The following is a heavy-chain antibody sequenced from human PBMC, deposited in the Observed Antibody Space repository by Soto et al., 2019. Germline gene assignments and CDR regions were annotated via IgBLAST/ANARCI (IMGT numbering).Heavy chain of an antibody. CDR1: GGSISSGDYY. Sequence: SETLSLTCTVSGGSISSGDYYWSWIRQPPGKGLEWIGYIYYSGSTYYNPSLKSRVTISVDTSKNQFSLKLSSVTAADTAVYYCARSADIVAVVAAPFFDYWGQGTLVTVSS. CDR3: ARSADIVAVVAAPFFDY. J-gene: IGHJ4*02. D-gene: IGHD2-15*01. CDR2: IYYSGST. V-gene: IGHV4-30-4*01.